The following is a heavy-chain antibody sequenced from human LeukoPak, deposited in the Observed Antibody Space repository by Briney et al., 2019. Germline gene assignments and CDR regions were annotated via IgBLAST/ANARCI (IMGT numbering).Heavy chain of an antibody. CDR1: GFTFTSSA. J-gene: IGHJ6*03. Sequence: SVKVSCKASGFTFTSSAVQWVRQARGQRLEWIGWIVVGSGNTNYAQKFQERVTITRDMSTSTAYMELSSLRSEDTAVYYCARGFWSGYPYYYYYYMDVWGKGTTVTVSS. CDR3: ARGFWSGYPYYYYYYMDV. CDR2: IVVGSGNT. D-gene: IGHD3-3*01. V-gene: IGHV1-58*01.